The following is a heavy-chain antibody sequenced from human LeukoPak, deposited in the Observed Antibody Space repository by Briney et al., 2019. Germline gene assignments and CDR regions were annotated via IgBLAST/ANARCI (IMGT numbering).Heavy chain of an antibody. Sequence: GGFLRLSCAASGFSFSEKYMCWVRQAPGKGLEWIGRIKNKNEGGTTHYAPSLKGRFTISRDDSTNTLYLQMNNMKTEDTAMYYCCFGDYGDFWGQGTLVTVSS. V-gene: IGHV3-15*05. D-gene: IGHD4-17*01. CDR2: IKNKNEGGTT. J-gene: IGHJ4*02. CDR1: GFSFSEKY. CDR3: CFGDYGDF.